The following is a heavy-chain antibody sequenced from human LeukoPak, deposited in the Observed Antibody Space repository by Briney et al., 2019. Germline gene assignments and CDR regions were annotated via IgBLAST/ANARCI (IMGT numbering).Heavy chain of an antibody. J-gene: IGHJ6*02. Sequence: ASVKVSCKTSGYTFTSYDINWVRQATGQGLEWMGRMNPNSGDTAFAQRFQGRVTMTRDTSISTAYMELSSLRSEDTAVYYCARERYCSGGSCYLDYYGMDVWGQGTTVTVSS. CDR3: ARERYCSGGSCYLDYYGMDV. CDR1: GYTFTSYD. D-gene: IGHD2-15*01. CDR2: MNPNSGDT. V-gene: IGHV1-8*01.